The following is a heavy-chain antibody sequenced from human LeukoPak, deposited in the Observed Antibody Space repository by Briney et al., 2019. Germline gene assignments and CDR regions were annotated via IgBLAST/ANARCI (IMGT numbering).Heavy chain of an antibody. CDR2: INPSGGST. CDR1: GYTFTSYY. CDR3: ATARLAVTFDY. J-gene: IGHJ4*02. Sequence: ASVKVSCKASGYTFTSYYMHWVRQAPGQGLEWMGIINPSGGSTSYAQKFHRIVTLTRETSTSTAYMELSTLRSEDTAVYYCATARLAVTFDYWGQGTLVT. D-gene: IGHD6-19*01. V-gene: IGHV1-46*01.